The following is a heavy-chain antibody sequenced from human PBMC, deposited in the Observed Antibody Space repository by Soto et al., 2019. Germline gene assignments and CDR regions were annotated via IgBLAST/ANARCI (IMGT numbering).Heavy chain of an antibody. V-gene: IGHV3-23*01. Sequence: EVQLLESGGGLVQPGGSLRRSFAASGFTFSSYAMSWVRQAPGKGLEWVSAISGSGGSTYYADSVKGRFTISRDNSKNTLYLQRHSVRAEDTAVYYCAKDGCYMGVVVIESDAFDIWGQGKMVTVSS. D-gene: IGHD3-22*01. J-gene: IGHJ3*02. CDR2: ISGSGGST. CDR1: GFTFSSYA. CDR3: AKDGCYMGVVVIESDAFDI.